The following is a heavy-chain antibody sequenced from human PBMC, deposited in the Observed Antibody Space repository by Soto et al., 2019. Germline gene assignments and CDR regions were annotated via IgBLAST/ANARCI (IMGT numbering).Heavy chain of an antibody. J-gene: IGHJ4*02. CDR1: GGSFSGYY. CDR2: INHSGST. CDR3: AREPAV. Sequence: SETLSLTCAVYGGSFSGYYWSWIRQPPGKGLEWIGEINHSGSTNYNPSLKSRVTISVDTSKNQFSLKLSSVTAADTAVYYCAREPAVWGQGSLVTVSS. V-gene: IGHV4-34*01.